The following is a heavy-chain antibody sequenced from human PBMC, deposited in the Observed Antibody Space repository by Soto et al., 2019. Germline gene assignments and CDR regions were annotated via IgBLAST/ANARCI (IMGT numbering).Heavy chain of an antibody. V-gene: IGHV4-4*02. CDR2: IYHIGST. J-gene: IGHJ6*02. CDR1: SVSISSAHW. Sequence: QVQLQESGPGLVKPSGTLSLTCAVSSVSISSAHWWNWVRQPPGKGLEWIGEIYHIGSTNYNPSLQIRVTASVEKSMNQFSLKWTSVSAAATSVYYFAPNSYYSLGVWVQGTTVTVSS. CDR3: APNSYYSLGV.